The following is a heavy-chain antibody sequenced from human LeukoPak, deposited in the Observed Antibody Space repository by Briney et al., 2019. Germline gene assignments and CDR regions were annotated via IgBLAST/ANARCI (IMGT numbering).Heavy chain of an antibody. Sequence: GGSLRLSCAASGFTFSDYAMSWIRQAPGQGLEWVSYISRSGDTIDYADSVKGRFSISRGNAKNSLYLQMNSLRAEDTAVYYCAGYHWNSGVVYWGQGTLVTVSS. J-gene: IGHJ4*02. CDR1: GFTFSDYA. CDR2: ISRSGDTI. CDR3: AGYHWNSGVVY. D-gene: IGHD1-7*01. V-gene: IGHV3-11*01.